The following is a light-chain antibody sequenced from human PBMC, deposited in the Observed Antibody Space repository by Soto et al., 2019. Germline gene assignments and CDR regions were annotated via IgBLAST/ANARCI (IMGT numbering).Light chain of an antibody. V-gene: IGKV3D-20*02. Sequence: ESVVMASAGTVPLSRGERATXSCRXSQSVSRSYLAWYQQIPGQAPKLLIYGVSTRATGITARFSGSGSGTEFTLTISSLEAEDFEVYYCKLRSNWPPGITFG. CDR3: KLRSNWPPGIT. J-gene: IGKJ5*01. CDR1: QSVSRSY. CDR2: GVS.